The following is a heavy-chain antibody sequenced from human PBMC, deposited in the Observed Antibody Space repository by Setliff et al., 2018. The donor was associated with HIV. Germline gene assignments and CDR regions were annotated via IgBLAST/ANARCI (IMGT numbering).Heavy chain of an antibody. CDR3: ARDSSGVLSLRYMDV. V-gene: IGHV1-69*13. J-gene: IGHJ6*03. D-gene: IGHD3-22*01. CDR2: IIPILGTT. Sequence: SVKVSCKASGVTFSTFAISWVRQAPGQGLEWMGEIIPILGTTKYAQKFQGRVTITADESTNTAYMELSSLRSEDTAVYYCARDSSGVLSLRYMDVWGKGTTVTVSS. CDR1: GVTFSTFA.